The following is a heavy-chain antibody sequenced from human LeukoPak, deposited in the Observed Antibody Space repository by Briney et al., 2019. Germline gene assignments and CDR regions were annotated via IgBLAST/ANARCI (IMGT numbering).Heavy chain of an antibody. CDR1: GFGFTFVSYN. CDR2: ISSSSSYI. J-gene: IGHJ4*02. V-gene: IGHV3-21*01. CDR3: AGEYGDYKYYFDY. Sequence: GGSLRLSCAASGFGFTFVSYNLNWVRQAPGKGLEWVSSISSSSSYINYADSVKGRFTISRDNAKNSLYLQMNSLRAEDTAVYYCAGEYGDYKYYFDYWGQGTLVTVSS. D-gene: IGHD4-17*01.